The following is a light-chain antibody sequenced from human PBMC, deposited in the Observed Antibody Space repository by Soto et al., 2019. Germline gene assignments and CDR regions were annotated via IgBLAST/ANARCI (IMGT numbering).Light chain of an antibody. CDR1: QRVSARY. Sequence: ALTQSPGTVYWSPWKTATLSSRASQRVSARYLAWYHQKPGQAPRLLIYGISSRAAGIPDRFSGSGSGTDFTLTISRLEPEDFAVYFCQQYGRSLTFGGGTKVDI. CDR3: QQYGRSLT. CDR2: GIS. V-gene: IGKV3-20*01. J-gene: IGKJ4*01.